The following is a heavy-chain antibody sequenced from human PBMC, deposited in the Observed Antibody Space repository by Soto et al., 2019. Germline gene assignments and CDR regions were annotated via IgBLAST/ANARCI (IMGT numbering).Heavy chain of an antibody. Sequence: QVQLVQSGAEVKKPGASVKVSCKASGYTFTSYGISWVRQAPGQGLEWMGWISAYNGNTNYAQILQGRVTMTIDTSTSTSYMELRSLRSDDTAVYYCARDWGATGTTIGGWFDPWGQGTRVTVSS. J-gene: IGHJ5*02. CDR1: GYTFTSYG. CDR2: ISAYNGNT. CDR3: ARDWGATGTTIGGWFDP. V-gene: IGHV1-18*04. D-gene: IGHD1-7*01.